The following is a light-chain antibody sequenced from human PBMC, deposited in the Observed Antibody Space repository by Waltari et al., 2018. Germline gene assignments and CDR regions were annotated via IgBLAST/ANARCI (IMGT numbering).Light chain of an antibody. CDR1: ELPKQS. V-gene: IGLV3-25*03. CDR3: QSADSSGAYV. J-gene: IGLJ1*01. CDR2: TGS. Sequence: SYELTQPPSVSVSPGQTARITCSGDELPKQSTYWYRQRPGQAPVVVSFTGSQRASGIPERFSGSSSGTTGTLTITGGQAEDEADYYCQSADSSGAYVFGTGTKVTVL.